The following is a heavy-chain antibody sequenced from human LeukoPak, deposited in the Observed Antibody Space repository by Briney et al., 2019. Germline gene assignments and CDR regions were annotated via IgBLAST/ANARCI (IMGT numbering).Heavy chain of an antibody. CDR1: GGSISSGDYY. V-gene: IGHV4-30-4*01. D-gene: IGHD3-3*01. Sequence: SETLSLTCTVSGGSISSGDYYWSWIRQPPGKGLEWIGYIYYSGSTYYNPSLKSRVTISVDTSKNQFSLKLSSVTAADTAVYYCASIPYYDFWSGWYYFDYWCQGTLVTVSS. CDR3: ASIPYYDFWSGWYYFDY. CDR2: IYYSGST. J-gene: IGHJ4*02.